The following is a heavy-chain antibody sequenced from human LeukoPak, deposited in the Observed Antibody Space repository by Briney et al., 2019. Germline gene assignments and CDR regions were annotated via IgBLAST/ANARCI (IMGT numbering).Heavy chain of an antibody. CDR3: AREYSGYDSSYYYGMDV. V-gene: IGHV3-23*01. J-gene: IGHJ6*02. Sequence: GGSLRLSCAASGFTFSSSAMSWVRQAPGKGLEWVSGIGGSGAGTYYAVSVKGRFTISRDNSKNTLYLQMNSLRAEDTAVYYCAREYSGYDSSYYYGMDVWGQGTTVTVSS. D-gene: IGHD5-12*01. CDR1: GFTFSSSA. CDR2: IGGSGAGT.